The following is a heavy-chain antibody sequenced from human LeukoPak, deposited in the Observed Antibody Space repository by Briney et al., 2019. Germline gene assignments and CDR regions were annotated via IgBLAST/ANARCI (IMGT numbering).Heavy chain of an antibody. D-gene: IGHD2-21*02. V-gene: IGHV4-39*07. Sequence: SETLSLTCTVSGGSISSSNSYWGWIRQPPGKGLEWIGSIYYSGSTYYNPSLKSRVTISVDTSKNQFSLKLSSVTAADTAVYYCARHRYCGGDCYSPDAFDIWGQGTMVTVSA. CDR3: ARHRYCGGDCYSPDAFDI. CDR2: IYYSGST. CDR1: GGSISSSNSY. J-gene: IGHJ3*02.